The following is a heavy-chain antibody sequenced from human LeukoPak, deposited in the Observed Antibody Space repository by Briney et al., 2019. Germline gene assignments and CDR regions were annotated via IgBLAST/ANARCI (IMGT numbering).Heavy chain of an antibody. V-gene: IGHV1-2*02. CDR3: ARGTYYDSSGYYYPTPSSFDY. CDR1: GYTFTGYY. CDR2: INPNSGGT. D-gene: IGHD3-22*01. J-gene: IGHJ4*02. Sequence: ASVKVSCKASGYTFTGYYIHWVRHAPGQGLEWMGWINPNSGGTNYAQKFQGRVTMTRDTSISTAYMELSRLRSDDTAVYYCARGTYYDSSGYYYPTPSSFDYWGQGTLVTVSS.